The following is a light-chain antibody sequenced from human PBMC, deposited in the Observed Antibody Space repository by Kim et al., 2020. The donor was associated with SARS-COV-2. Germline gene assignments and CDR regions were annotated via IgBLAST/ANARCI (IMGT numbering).Light chain of an antibody. CDR3: QAWDSSNVV. J-gene: IGLJ2*01. Sequence: SSELTQPPSVSVSPGQTASITCSGDKLGDKYACWYQQKPGQSPVLVIYQDSKRPSGIPERFSGSNSGNTATLTISGTQAMDEADYYCQAWDSSNVVFGGGTQLTV. V-gene: IGLV3-1*01. CDR2: QDS. CDR1: KLGDKY.